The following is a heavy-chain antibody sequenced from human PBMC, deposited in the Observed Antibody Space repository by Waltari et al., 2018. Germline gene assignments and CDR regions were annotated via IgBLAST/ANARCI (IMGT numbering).Heavy chain of an antibody. CDR1: GFTFSSFW. J-gene: IGHJ4*02. CDR3: AKNPYYYGSGSSHDY. CDR2: IRGSGGST. V-gene: IGHV3-23*04. D-gene: IGHD3-10*01. Sequence: EEQLVESGGGLVQPGDSLRLSCAASGFTFSSFWMNWVRQAPGKGLEWVSAIRGSGGSTYYADSVKGRFTISRDNSKNTLYLQMNSLRAEDTAVYYCAKNPYYYGSGSSHDYWGQGTLVTVSS.